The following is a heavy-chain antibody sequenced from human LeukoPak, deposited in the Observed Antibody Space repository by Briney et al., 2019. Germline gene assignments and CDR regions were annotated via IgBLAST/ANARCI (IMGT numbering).Heavy chain of an antibody. Sequence: PSETLSLTCGVYGGSFSGHYWSWIRQPPGKGLEWIGEINHSGSTKYNPSLKSRVTISVDTSKNQFSLKLSSVTAADTAVYYCASYYDNFAFDIWGQGTMVTVSS. CDR2: INHSGST. CDR3: ASYYDNFAFDI. CDR1: GGSFSGHY. V-gene: IGHV4-34*01. D-gene: IGHD3-16*01. J-gene: IGHJ3*02.